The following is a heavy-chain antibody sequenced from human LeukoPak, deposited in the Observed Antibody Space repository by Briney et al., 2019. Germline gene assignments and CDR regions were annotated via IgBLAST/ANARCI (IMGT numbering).Heavy chain of an antibody. CDR2: ITGSGGST. V-gene: IGHV3-23*01. J-gene: IGHJ5*01. Sequence: GGSLRLSCAASGLPFSSHAMTWVRQAPGKGLEWVSLITGSGGSTYYADSVKGRFTISRDNSRNTLYLQMNSLRAEDTALYYCARRDPNFPFDSWGQGTLATVSS. CDR3: ARRDPNFPFDS. CDR1: GLPFSSHA.